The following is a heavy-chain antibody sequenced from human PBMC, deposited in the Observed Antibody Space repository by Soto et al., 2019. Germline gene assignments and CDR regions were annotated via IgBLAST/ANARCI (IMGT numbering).Heavy chain of an antibody. CDR1: GGYISSTSYY. V-gene: IGHV4-39*01. D-gene: IGHD1-1*01. J-gene: IGHJ4*02. CDR3: ARGLRWTRSFDF. Sequence: QLQLQESGPGLVKPSATLSLICSVSGGYISSTSYYWGWIHHSPGTALEWIASIYYTGTTYYTPSLKGRVAISVDTSKTQVSLKGNSVTAADTAVYYCARGLRWTRSFDFWGQGTLVTVSS. CDR2: IYYTGTT.